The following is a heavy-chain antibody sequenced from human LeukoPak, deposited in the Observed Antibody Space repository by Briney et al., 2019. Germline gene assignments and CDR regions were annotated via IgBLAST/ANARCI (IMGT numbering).Heavy chain of an antibody. D-gene: IGHD3-10*01. CDR1: GYTFSDYG. J-gene: IGHJ4*02. CDR2: ILYDGSYK. Sequence: PGGSLRLSCEASGYTFSDYGMHWVRQAPGKGLEWVAVILYDGSYKSYVDSVRGRFTISRDNSKDRLYLQMNSLRAEDTAIYYCAKYRYPMVRGMMIAFDFWGQGTRVTVSS. CDR3: AKYRYPMVRGMMIAFDF. V-gene: IGHV3-30*18.